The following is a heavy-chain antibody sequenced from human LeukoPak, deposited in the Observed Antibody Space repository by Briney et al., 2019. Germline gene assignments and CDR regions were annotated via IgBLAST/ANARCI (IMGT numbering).Heavy chain of an antibody. CDR2: ITSRDGGT. J-gene: IGHJ4*02. CDR3: AKDRPNYYDSSGHYYRRNGDY. Sequence: GGSLRLSCAASGFTFSIYAMSWVRQAPGKGLEWVSSITSRDGGTFYAESVKGRFTISRDNSENTLYLQMNSLRAEDTAVYYCAKDRPNYYDSSGHYYRRNGDYWGQGTLVTASS. D-gene: IGHD3-22*01. CDR1: GFTFSIYA. V-gene: IGHV3-23*01.